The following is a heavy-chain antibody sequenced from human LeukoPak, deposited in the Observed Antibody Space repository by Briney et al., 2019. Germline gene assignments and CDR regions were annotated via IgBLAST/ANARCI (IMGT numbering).Heavy chain of an antibody. D-gene: IGHD6-13*01. CDR3: ARGPLAAAGTLTYYYYGMDV. CDR2: IYTSGST. J-gene: IGHJ6*02. CDR1: GGSISSGSYY. V-gene: IGHV4-61*02. Sequence: SSETLSLTCTVSGGSISSGSYYWSWIRQPAGKGLEWIGRIYTSGSTNYNPSLKSRVTISVDTSKNQFSLKLSSVTAADTAVYYCARGPLAAAGTLTYYYYGMDVWGQGTTVTVSS.